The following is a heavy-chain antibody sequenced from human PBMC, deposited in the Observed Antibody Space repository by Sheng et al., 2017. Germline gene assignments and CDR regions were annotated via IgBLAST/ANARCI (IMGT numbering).Heavy chain of an antibody. J-gene: IGHJ4*02. V-gene: IGHV1-69*13. D-gene: IGHD3-16*02. CDR1: GGTFSSYA. CDR2: IIPIFGTA. CDR3: ARGVPDGMITFGGVIGPFDY. Sequence: QVQLVQSGAEVKKPGSSVKVSCKASGGTFSSYAISWVRQAPGQGLEWMGGIIPIFGTANYAQKFQGRVTITADESTSTAYMELSSLRSEDTAVYYCARGVPDGMITFGGVIGPFDYWGQGTLVTVSS.